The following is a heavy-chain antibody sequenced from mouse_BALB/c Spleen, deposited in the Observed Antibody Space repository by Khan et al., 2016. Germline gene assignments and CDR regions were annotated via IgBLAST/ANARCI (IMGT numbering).Heavy chain of an antibody. J-gene: IGHJ4*01. V-gene: IGHV3-2*02. Sequence: EVQLQESGPGLVKPSQSLSLTCTVTGYSITSDYAWNWIRPFPGNKLEWMGYISYSGSTSYNPSLKSRISITRDTSKNQFFLQLNSVTTEDTATYYCARTWDYGSSYAMDYWGQGTSVTVSS. CDR3: ARTWDYGSSYAMDY. CDR2: ISYSGST. D-gene: IGHD1-1*01. CDR1: GYSITSDYA.